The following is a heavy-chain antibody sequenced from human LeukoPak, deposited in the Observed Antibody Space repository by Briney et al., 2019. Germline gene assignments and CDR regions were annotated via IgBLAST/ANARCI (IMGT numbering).Heavy chain of an antibody. Sequence: GASVTVSCKACGGTFSSYAISWVRQAPGQGLEWMGRIIPILGIANYAQKFQGRVTITADKSTSTAYMELSSLRSEDTAVYYCARDHNGYGDYVYYYYGMDVWGQGTTVTVSS. V-gene: IGHV1-69*04. CDR1: GGTFSSYA. J-gene: IGHJ6*02. CDR2: IIPILGIA. D-gene: IGHD4-17*01. CDR3: ARDHNGYGDYVYYYYGMDV.